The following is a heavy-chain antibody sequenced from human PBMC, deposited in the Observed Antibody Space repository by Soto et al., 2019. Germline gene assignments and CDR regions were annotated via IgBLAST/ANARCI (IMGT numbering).Heavy chain of an antibody. D-gene: IGHD3-16*01. Sequence: QVQLVESGGGLVKPGGSLRLSSAASGIVFSDYMSWVRQAPGKGLEWLSYISGSGRPIYSADSVKGRFTISRDNATNSLYLQMNNVRTEDTAVYYCARLPFPWGWFDPWGQGTLVTVSS. V-gene: IGHV3-11*01. J-gene: IGHJ5*02. CDR2: ISGSGRPI. CDR1: GIVFSDY. CDR3: ARLPFPWGWFDP.